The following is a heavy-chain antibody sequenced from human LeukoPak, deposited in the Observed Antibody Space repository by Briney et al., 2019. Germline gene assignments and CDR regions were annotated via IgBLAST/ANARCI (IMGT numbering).Heavy chain of an antibody. CDR3: ARLAVLYGMDV. CDR1: GGSLSDYY. J-gene: IGHJ6*02. D-gene: IGHD2-8*01. Sequence: PSETLSLTCAVYGGSLSDYYWSWIRQPPGKGLEWIGEINHSGSTNYNPSLKSRVTISVDTSKNQFSLKLRSVTAADTAVYYCARLAVLYGMDVWGQGTTVTVSS. CDR2: INHSGST. V-gene: IGHV4-34*01.